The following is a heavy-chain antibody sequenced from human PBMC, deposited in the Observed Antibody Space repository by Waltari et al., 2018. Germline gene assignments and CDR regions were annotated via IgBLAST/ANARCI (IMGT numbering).Heavy chain of an antibody. V-gene: IGHV3-53*01. CDR1: GFTVSSNY. D-gene: IGHD3-16*01. J-gene: IGHJ4*02. CDR3: ARSNLGLGELTRYRYFDY. CDR2: IYSGGST. Sequence: EVQLVESGGGLIQPGGSLRLSCAASGFTVSSNYIRWVRQAPGKGMEWVSVIYSGGSTYYADSVKGRFTISRDNSKNTLYLQMNSLRAEDTAVYYCARSNLGLGELTRYRYFDYWGQGTLVTVSS.